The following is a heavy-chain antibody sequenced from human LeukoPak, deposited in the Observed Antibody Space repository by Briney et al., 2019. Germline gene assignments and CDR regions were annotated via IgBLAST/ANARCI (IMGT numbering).Heavy chain of an antibody. Sequence: SETLSLTCAVYGGSFSGYYWSWIRQPPGKGREWIGEINHSGSTNYNPSLKSRVTISVDTSKTQFSLKLSSVTAADTAVYYCARVRTTVTTRGAFDIWGQGTMVTVSS. V-gene: IGHV4-34*01. CDR2: INHSGST. J-gene: IGHJ3*02. D-gene: IGHD4-17*01. CDR1: GGSFSGYY. CDR3: ARVRTTVTTRGAFDI.